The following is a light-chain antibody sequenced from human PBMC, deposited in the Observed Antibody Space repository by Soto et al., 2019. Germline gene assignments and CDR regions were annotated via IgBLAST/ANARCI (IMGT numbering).Light chain of an antibody. V-gene: IGKV3-20*01. CDR1: QSVSSY. CDR3: QQYGSSPT. CDR2: DAS. Sequence: EIVLTQSPATVSLTQGERATLSCRASQSVSSYLAWYQQKPGQAPRLLIYDASNRATGIPARFSGSGSGTDFTLTISRLEPEDFAVYYCQQYGSSPTFGQGTKVDIK. J-gene: IGKJ1*01.